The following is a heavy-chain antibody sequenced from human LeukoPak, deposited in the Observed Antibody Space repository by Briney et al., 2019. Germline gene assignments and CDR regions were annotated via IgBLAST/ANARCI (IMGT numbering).Heavy chain of an antibody. Sequence: PSETLSLTCAVYGGSFSGYYWSWIRQPPGKGLEWIGEINHSGSTNYNPSLKSRVTISVDTSKNQFSLKLSSVTAADTAVYYCARVPANDGGWFDPWGQGTLVTVSS. CDR1: GGSFSGYY. CDR3: ARVPANDGGWFDP. V-gene: IGHV4-34*09. CDR2: INHSGST. J-gene: IGHJ5*02. D-gene: IGHD4-23*01.